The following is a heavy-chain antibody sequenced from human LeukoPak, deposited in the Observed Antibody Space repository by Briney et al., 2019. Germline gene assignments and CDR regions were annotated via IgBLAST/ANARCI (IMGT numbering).Heavy chain of an antibody. Sequence: SETLSLTCTVSGGSISSYYWTWIRQPPGKGLECSGHIYGSGSTNYNPSLKSRVTMSLDTSNNHFSLNLTSVTAADAAVYYCARPGQQLILDAFDIWGQGTIVTVSS. D-gene: IGHD1-1*01. CDR2: IYGSGST. V-gene: IGHV4-4*09. J-gene: IGHJ3*02. CDR3: ARPGQQLILDAFDI. CDR1: GGSISSYY.